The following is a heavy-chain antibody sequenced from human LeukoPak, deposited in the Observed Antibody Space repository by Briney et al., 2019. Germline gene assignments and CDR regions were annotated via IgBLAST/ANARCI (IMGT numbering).Heavy chain of an antibody. CDR2: ISGSGGST. Sequence: PGGSLRLSCAASGFTFSSYAMSWVRQAPGKGLEWVSAISGSGGSTYYADSVKGRFTISRDNSKNTLYLQMNSLRAEDTAVYYCARGPRSSPSSSWYVLDYWGQGTLVTVSS. D-gene: IGHD6-13*01. J-gene: IGHJ4*02. CDR1: GFTFSSYA. V-gene: IGHV3-23*01. CDR3: ARGPRSSPSSSWYVLDY.